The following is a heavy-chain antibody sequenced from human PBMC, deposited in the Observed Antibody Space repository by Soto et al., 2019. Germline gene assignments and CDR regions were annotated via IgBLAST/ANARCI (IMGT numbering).Heavy chain of an antibody. CDR3: ARDDLAIVVVITTDYYYYGMDV. CDR2: ISYDGSNK. CDR1: GFTFSSYA. D-gene: IGHD3-22*01. Sequence: PGGSLRLSCAASGFTFSSYAMHWVRQAPGKGLEWVAVISYDGSNKYYADSVKGRFTISRDNSKNTLYLQMNSLRAEDTAVYYCARDDLAIVVVITTDYYYYGMDVWGQGTTGTVS. J-gene: IGHJ6*02. V-gene: IGHV3-30-3*01.